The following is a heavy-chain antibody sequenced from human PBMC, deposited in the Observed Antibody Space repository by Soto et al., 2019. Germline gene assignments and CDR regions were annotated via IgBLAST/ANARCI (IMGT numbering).Heavy chain of an antibody. CDR1: GFTFSSYG. CDR2: IWYDGTNK. CDR3: ARSRDVYNDAFDF. V-gene: IGHV3-33*01. J-gene: IGHJ3*01. D-gene: IGHD1-1*01. Sequence: QVQLVESGGGVVQPGRSLRLSCAASGFTFSSYGIHWVRQAPGKGLEWVAVIWYDGTNKYYTDSVKGRFTISRDNSKNSLYLQMNSLRAEDTAVYYCARSRDVYNDAFDFWGQGTMVTVSS.